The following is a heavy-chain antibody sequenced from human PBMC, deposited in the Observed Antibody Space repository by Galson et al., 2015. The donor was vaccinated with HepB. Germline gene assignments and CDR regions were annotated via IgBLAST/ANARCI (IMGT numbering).Heavy chain of an antibody. Sequence: SLRLSCAASGLTFVNYWMTWVRQAPGKGLEWVANIKPDGSEQHYVDSVKDRFIISRDNSENSLYLQMNNLRAEDTAIYYCVTCEDTSSWYRPFDVWGQGTMVTVSS. CDR1: GLTFVNYW. CDR3: VTCEDTSSWYRPFDV. CDR2: IKPDGSEQ. D-gene: IGHD6-13*01. J-gene: IGHJ3*01. V-gene: IGHV3-7*03.